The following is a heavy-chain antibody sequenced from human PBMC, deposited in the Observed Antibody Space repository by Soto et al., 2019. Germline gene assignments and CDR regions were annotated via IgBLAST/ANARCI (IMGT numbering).Heavy chain of an antibody. J-gene: IGHJ4*02. CDR3: ARDFEERRDAYNSRGDY. CDR1: GFTFSYYN. D-gene: IGHD1-1*01. V-gene: IGHV3-30-3*01. Sequence: QVQLVESGGGVVQPGKSLKLSCAASGFTFSYYNLHWVRQAPGMGLEWVAVISYDGTIKYYADSVKGRFTISRDNSKNTLYLQMSSLRVEDTAVYYCARDFEERRDAYNSRGDYWGRGTLVTVSS. CDR2: ISYDGTIK.